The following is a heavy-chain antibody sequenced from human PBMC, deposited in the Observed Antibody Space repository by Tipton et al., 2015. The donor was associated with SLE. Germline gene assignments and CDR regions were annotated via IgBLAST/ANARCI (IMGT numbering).Heavy chain of an antibody. V-gene: IGHV4-39*07. Sequence: TLSLTCTVSGGSISSGGYYWGWIRQPPGKGLTWIGSVYYDGTTYYNPSLKSRVTISLDTSKNQFSLKVTSMTAADTAVYYCARDAGLVGTGATPLGYWGQGTLVSVSS. CDR3: ARDAGLVGTGATPLGY. CDR2: VYYDGTT. J-gene: IGHJ4*02. D-gene: IGHD5-24*01. CDR1: GGSISSGGYY.